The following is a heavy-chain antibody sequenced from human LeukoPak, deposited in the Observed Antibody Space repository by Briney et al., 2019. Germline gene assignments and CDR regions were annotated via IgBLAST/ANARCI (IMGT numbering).Heavy chain of an antibody. Sequence: PSETLSLTCTVSGYSISSGYYWGWIRQPPGKGLEWIGSIYHSGSTYYNPSLKIRVTISVDTSKNQFSLKLSSVTAADTAVYYCARSTTVVAYLDYWGQGTLVTVSS. CDR2: IYHSGST. D-gene: IGHD4-23*01. V-gene: IGHV4-38-2*02. CDR1: GYSISSGYY. CDR3: ARSTTVVAYLDY. J-gene: IGHJ4*02.